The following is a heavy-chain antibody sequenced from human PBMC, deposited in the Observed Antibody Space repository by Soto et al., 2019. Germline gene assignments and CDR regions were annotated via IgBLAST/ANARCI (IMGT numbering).Heavy chain of an antibody. V-gene: IGHV4-31*03. CDR2: IYYSGST. CDR1: GGSISSGGYY. CDR3: ARVLRYCSGGSCYHLFDY. Sequence: QVQLQESGPGLVKPSQTLSLTCTVSGGSISSGGYYWSWIRQHPGKGLEWIGYIYYSGSTYYNPSLKRRVTISVDTSKNQFSLKLSSVTAADTAVYYCARVLRYCSGGSCYHLFDYWGQGTLVTVSS. D-gene: IGHD2-15*01. J-gene: IGHJ4*02.